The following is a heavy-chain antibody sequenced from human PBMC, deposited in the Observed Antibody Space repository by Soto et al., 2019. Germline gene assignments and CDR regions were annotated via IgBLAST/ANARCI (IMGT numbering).Heavy chain of an antibody. CDR2: INHTGGT. CDR3: ATRITVFGLLIPPFDH. D-gene: IGHD3-3*01. CDR1: GGSVNGYY. V-gene: IGHV4-34*01. J-gene: IGHJ5*02. Sequence: PSETLSLTCAVYGGSVNGYYWNWIRQPPGKGLEWIGEINHTGGTHYNPSLKRRGTMSVDTSKNQVSLMLSSVTAADTAIYYCATRITVFGLLIPPFDHWGQGTQVTVSS.